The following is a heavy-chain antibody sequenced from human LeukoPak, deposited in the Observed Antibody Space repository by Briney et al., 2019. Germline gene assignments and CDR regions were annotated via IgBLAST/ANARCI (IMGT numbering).Heavy chain of an antibody. D-gene: IGHD3-22*01. V-gene: IGHV4-30-4*01. CDR1: GPSIISGDYY. CDR3: AGLYYDSSGYYYYFDY. J-gene: IGHJ4*02. Sequence: SQTLSLTCTVSGPSIISGDYYWSWIRQSPGKGLEWIGSVYYSGSAYYNPSLKSRLTISADTSKNQFSLRLNSVTAADTAVYYCAGLYYDSSGYYYYFDYWGQGTLVTVSS. CDR2: VYYSGSA.